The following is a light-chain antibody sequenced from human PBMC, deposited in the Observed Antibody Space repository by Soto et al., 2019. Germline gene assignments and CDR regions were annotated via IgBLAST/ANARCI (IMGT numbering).Light chain of an antibody. J-gene: IGKJ5*01. CDR3: QQFMSYPLT. V-gene: IGKV1-13*02. Sequence: AIQLTQSPSSLSSSVGDRVIINCRASQDVANRLNWYQQTPGKPPKLLISNVSNLENGVPSRFSGSGSGTDLTLTITSLQPEDFGTYHCQQFMSYPLTFGQGTRLDIK. CDR2: NVS. CDR1: QDVANR.